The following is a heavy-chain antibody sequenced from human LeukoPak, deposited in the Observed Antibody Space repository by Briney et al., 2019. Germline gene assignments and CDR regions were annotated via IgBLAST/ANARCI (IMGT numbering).Heavy chain of an antibody. Sequence: GSLRLSCVASGFTFSSHGMHGVRQAPGKGLEWVAVIWHGGRSQDYADSVKGRFIVSRDNSKNTMDLQMNSLRAEDTAVYYCARERSDGSGFQDAFDIWGQGTMVTVSS. J-gene: IGHJ3*02. CDR3: ARERSDGSGFQDAFDI. CDR2: IWHGGRSQ. V-gene: IGHV3-33*01. D-gene: IGHD3-22*01. CDR1: GFTFSSHG.